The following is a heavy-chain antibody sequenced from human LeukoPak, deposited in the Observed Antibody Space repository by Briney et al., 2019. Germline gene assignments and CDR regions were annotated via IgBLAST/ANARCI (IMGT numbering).Heavy chain of an antibody. V-gene: IGHV3-48*03. Sequence: GGSLRLSCAASGFTFSSYEMNWVRQAPGKGLEWVSYISSSGTAIYYADSVKGRFTISRDNAKNSLYLQMNSLRGEDTAVYYCAKSSLQLTAVADRFDNWGQGTLVTVSS. CDR2: ISSSGTAI. CDR1: GFTFSSYE. J-gene: IGHJ4*02. CDR3: AKSSLQLTAVADRFDN. D-gene: IGHD6-19*01.